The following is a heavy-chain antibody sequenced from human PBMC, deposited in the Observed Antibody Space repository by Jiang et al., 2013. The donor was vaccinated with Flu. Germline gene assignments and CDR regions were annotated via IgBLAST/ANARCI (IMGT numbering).Heavy chain of an antibody. CDR3: ARESGYYDSSGYSKFDY. V-gene: IGHV3-7*01. J-gene: IGHJ4*02. Sequence: VQLVESGGGLVQPGGSLRLSCAASGFTFSSYWMSWVRQAPGKGLEWVANIKQDGSEKYYVDSVKGRFTISRDNAKNSLYLQMNSLRAEDTAVYYCARESGYYDSSGYSKFDYWGQGTLVTVSS. CDR1: GFTFSSYW. CDR2: IKQDGSEK. D-gene: IGHD3-22*01.